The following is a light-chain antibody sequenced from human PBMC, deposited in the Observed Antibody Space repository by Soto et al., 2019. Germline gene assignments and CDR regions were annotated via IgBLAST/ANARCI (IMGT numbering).Light chain of an antibody. J-gene: IGKJ2*01. V-gene: IGKV3-15*01. CDR3: QQYNNWPPYT. CDR1: QSVSSN. CDR2: GAS. Sequence: EIVMTQSPATLSVSPGERATLSCRASQSVSSNLAWYQQKPGQALRLLIYGASTRATGTPARFSGSGSGTEFTLTISSLQSEDFTVYSCQQYNNWPPYTFGQGTKLEIE.